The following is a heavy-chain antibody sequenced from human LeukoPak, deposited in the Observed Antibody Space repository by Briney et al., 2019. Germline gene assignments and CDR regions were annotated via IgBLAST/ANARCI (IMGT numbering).Heavy chain of an antibody. D-gene: IGHD1/OR15-1a*01. CDR2: IYYSGST. J-gene: IGHJ5*02. CDR1: GGSISSNSYS. Sequence: SETLSFTCTVSGGSISSNSYSWGWIRQPPGKGLEWIGSIYYSGSTDYNPSLKSRVTISVDTSKNQFSLKLRSVTAADTAVYYCEQQSRYNWFDPWGQGTLVTVSS. V-gene: IGHV4-39*07. CDR3: EQQSRYNWFDP.